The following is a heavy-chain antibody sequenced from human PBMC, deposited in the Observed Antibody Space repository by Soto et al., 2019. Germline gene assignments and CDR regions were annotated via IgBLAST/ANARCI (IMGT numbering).Heavy chain of an antibody. V-gene: IGHV4-34*01. Sequence: QTLSLTCAVSGGSFSVYYWSWIRQPPGKGLEWMGEINHSGSTNNNPSLKRRVTISVDTSTIQSSLKLSSVTDADTAVFYCAXRRYGSGSYYAGSWFDPWGQGTLVTVSS. J-gene: IGHJ5*02. CDR2: INHSGST. CDR3: AXRRYGSGSYYAGSWFDP. CDR1: GGSFSVYY. D-gene: IGHD3-10*01.